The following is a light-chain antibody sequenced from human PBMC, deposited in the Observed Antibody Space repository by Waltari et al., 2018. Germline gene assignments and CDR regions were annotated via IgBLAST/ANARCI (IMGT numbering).Light chain of an antibody. CDR2: KGN. Sequence: QTLVTQEPSLSVSPGGTVTPTCALSSCPLSTTSYATWYQQTPGQAPRTLVYKGNARSSGVPDRFSGSILGNTAALTITGAQADDESDYYCALYMGSGIWVFGGGTRLTVL. CDR1: SCPLSTTSY. V-gene: IGLV8-61*01. CDR3: ALYMGSGIWV. J-gene: IGLJ3*02.